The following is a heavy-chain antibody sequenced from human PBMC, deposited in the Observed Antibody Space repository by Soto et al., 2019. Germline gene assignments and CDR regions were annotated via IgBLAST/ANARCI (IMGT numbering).Heavy chain of an antibody. CDR1: GFTVSSNY. CDR2: IYSGGST. J-gene: IGHJ5*02. Sequence: EVQLVESGGGLVQPGGSLRLSCAASGFTVSSNYMSWVRQAPGKGLEWVSVIYSGGSTYYADSVKGRFTISRDNSKNTLFLQMNSLRAEDTAVYYCASQGQWLVHGFDPWGQGTLVTVSS. CDR3: ASQGQWLVHGFDP. D-gene: IGHD6-19*01. V-gene: IGHV3-66*04.